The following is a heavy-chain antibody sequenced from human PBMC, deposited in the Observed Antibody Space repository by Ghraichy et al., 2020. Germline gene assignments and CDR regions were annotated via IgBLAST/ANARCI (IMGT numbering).Heavy chain of an antibody. J-gene: IGHJ5*02. Sequence: SETLYLTCTVSGGSISSYYWSWIRQPPGKGLEWIGYIYYSGSTNYNPSLKIRVTISVDTSKNQFSLKLSAVTAADTAVYYCARATHSSNLFWFDPWGQGTLVTVSS. D-gene: IGHD4-11*01. V-gene: IGHV4-59*01. CDR2: IYYSGST. CDR3: ARATHSSNLFWFDP. CDR1: GGSISSYY.